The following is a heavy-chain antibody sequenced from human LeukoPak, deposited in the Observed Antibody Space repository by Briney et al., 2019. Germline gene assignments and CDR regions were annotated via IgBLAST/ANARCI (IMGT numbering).Heavy chain of an antibody. V-gene: IGHV4-59*02. Sequence: PSETLSLTCTLSGGSVSSNYWSWVRQPPGKGLEYVGYIYNMGSTNYNPSLKSRVTISVDTSKNQFSLKLSSVTAADTAMYYCAQSTGWPGFDYWGQGTLVTVSS. J-gene: IGHJ4*02. D-gene: IGHD6-19*01. CDR3: AQSTGWPGFDY. CDR1: GGSVSSNY. CDR2: IYNMGST.